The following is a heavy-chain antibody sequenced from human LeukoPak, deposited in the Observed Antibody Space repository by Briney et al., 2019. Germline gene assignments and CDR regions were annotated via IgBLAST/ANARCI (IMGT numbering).Heavy chain of an antibody. CDR3: ARQTKDFWSGYYTNFDY. D-gene: IGHD3-3*01. V-gene: IGHV4-39*01. CDR2: IYYSGST. CDR1: GGSISSSSYY. J-gene: IGHJ4*02. Sequence: SETLSLTCTVSGGSISSSSYYWGWIRQPPGKGLEWIGSIYYSGSTYYYPSLKSRVTISVDTSKNQFSLKLSSVTAADTAVYYCARQTKDFWSGYYTNFDYWGQGTLVTVSS.